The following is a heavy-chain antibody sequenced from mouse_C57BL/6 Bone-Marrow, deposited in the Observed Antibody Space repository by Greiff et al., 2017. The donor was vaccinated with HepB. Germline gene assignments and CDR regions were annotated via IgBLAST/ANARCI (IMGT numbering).Heavy chain of an antibody. J-gene: IGHJ3*01. CDR2: INPNNGGT. CDR1: GYTFTDYN. Sequence: VQLQQSGPELVKPVASVKIPCKASGYTFTDYNMDWVKQSHGKSLEWIGDINPNNGGTIYNQKFKGKATLTVDKSSSTTYMEIRSLTSEDTAVYYCARQRWSYFAYWGQGTLVTVSA. D-gene: IGHD2-3*01. V-gene: IGHV1-18*01. CDR3: ARQRWSYFAY.